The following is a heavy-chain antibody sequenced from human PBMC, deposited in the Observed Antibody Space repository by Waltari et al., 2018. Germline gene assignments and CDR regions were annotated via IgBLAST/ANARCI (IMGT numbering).Heavy chain of an antibody. Sequence: QVQLQQWGAGLLKPSETLSLTCAVYGGSFSGYYWSWIRQPPGKGLEWIGEINHSGSTNYNPSLKSRGTISVDTSKNQFSLKLSSVTAADTAVYYGARGRESEQQLGGHSFDYWGQGTLVTVSS. CDR3: ARGRESEQQLGGHSFDY. CDR1: GGSFSGYY. J-gene: IGHJ4*02. D-gene: IGHD6-13*01. CDR2: INHSGST. V-gene: IGHV4-34*01.